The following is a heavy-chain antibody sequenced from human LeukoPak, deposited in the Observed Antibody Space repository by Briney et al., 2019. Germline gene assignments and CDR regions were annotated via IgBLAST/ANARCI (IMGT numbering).Heavy chain of an antibody. D-gene: IGHD3-16*01. J-gene: IGHJ4*02. CDR2: ISSDGSNI. CDR3: AGDWGGYGPTSHDY. V-gene: IGHV3-74*01. Sequence: GGSLRLSCAASGFTFSRYWMHWVRQDPEKGLVWVSRISSDGSNIIYADSVKGRFTISRDNAKNTLYLEMNSLRVEDTAVYYCAGDWGGYGPTSHDYWGQGTLVTVSS. CDR1: GFTFSRYW.